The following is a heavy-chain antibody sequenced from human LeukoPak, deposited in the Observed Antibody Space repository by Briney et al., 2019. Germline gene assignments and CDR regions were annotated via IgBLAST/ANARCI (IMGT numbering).Heavy chain of an antibody. V-gene: IGHV3-23*01. Sequence: GGSLRLSCAASGFTFSSYAMSWVRQAPGKGLECVSAISGSGGSTYYADSVKGRFTISRDNSKNTLYLQMNSLRAEDTAVYYCAKGSSGYYYEVASLAYWGQGTLVTVSS. CDR1: GFTFSSYA. J-gene: IGHJ4*02. D-gene: IGHD3-22*01. CDR3: AKGSSGYYYEVASLAY. CDR2: ISGSGGST.